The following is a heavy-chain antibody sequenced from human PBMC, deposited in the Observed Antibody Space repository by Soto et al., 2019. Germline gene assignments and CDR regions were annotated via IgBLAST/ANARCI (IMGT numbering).Heavy chain of an antibody. CDR3: ATSIAAAGSRPYYYYYGMDV. V-gene: IGHV3-53*01. CDR2: IYSGGST. D-gene: IGHD6-13*01. J-gene: IGHJ6*02. Sequence: GGSLRLSCAASGFTVSSNYMSWVRQAPGKGLEWVSVIYSGGSTYYADSVKGRFTISRDNSKNTLYLQMNSLRAEDTAVYYCATSIAAAGSRPYYYYYGMDVWGQGTTVTVSS. CDR1: GFTVSSNY.